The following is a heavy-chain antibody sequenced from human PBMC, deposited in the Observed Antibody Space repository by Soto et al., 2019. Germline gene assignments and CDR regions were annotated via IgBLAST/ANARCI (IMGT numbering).Heavy chain of an antibody. V-gene: IGHV1-69*01. J-gene: IGHJ6*02. Sequence: QVQLVQSGAEVKKPGSSVKVSCKASGGTFSSYAISWVRQAPGQGLEWMGGIIPIFGTANYAQKFQGRVTITADESMSTAYMELSSLRSEDTAVYYCARDWLRYCSSTSCYKSYYGMDVWGQGTTVTVSS. CDR2: IIPIFGTA. D-gene: IGHD2-2*02. CDR1: GGTFSSYA. CDR3: ARDWLRYCSSTSCYKSYYGMDV.